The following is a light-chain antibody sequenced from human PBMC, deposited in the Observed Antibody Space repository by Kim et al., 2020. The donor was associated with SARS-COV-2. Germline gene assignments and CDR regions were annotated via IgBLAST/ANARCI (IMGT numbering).Light chain of an antibody. Sequence: VALGQTVRITCQGDSLRSYYASWYQQKPGQAPVLVIYGKNNRPSGIPDRFSGSSSGNTASLTITGAQAEDEADYYCNSRDSSASYVFGTGTKVTVL. CDR3: NSRDSSASYV. V-gene: IGLV3-19*01. CDR1: SLRSYY. CDR2: GKN. J-gene: IGLJ1*01.